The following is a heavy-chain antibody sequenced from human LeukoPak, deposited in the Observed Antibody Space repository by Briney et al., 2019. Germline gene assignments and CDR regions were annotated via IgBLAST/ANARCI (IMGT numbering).Heavy chain of an antibody. CDR3: ARRWNYGRNYYIDV. D-gene: IGHD1-7*01. CDR1: GGSFSNYY. J-gene: IGHJ6*03. V-gene: IGHV4-34*01. CDR2: INDSGRA. Sequence: PSETLSLTCAVYGGSFSNYYWSWIRQPPGKGLEWLAEINDSGRANYNPSLMSRVTVPVDTTKNQFSLRLTSVTATDTAVYYCARRWNYGRNYYIDVWGKGATVSVSS.